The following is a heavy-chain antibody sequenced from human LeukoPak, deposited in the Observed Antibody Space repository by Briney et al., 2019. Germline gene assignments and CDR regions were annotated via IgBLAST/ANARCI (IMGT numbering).Heavy chain of an antibody. D-gene: IGHD2-2*01. CDR1: SGSFTGYF. CDR2: INHSGST. J-gene: IGHJ5*02. CDR3: ARYRSYCTSTTCYRDWFDP. Sequence: SETLSLTCAVYSGSFTGYFWSWIRQPPGKGLEWIGEINHSGSTNYNPSLKSRVTISVDTSKNQFSLKLTSVTAADTAVYYCARYRSYCTSTTCYRDWFDPWGQGTLVTVSS. V-gene: IGHV4-34*01.